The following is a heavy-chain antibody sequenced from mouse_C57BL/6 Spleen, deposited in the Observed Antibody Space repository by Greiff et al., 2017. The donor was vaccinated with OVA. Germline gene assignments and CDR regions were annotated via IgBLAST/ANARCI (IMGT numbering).Heavy chain of an antibody. CDR3: TGGPGGFAY. CDR2: IRLKSDNYAT. CDR1: GFTFSNYW. J-gene: IGHJ3*01. V-gene: IGHV6-3*01. Sequence: EVHLVESGGGLVQPGGSMKLSCVASGFTFSNYWMNWVRQSPEKGLEWVAQIRLKSDNYATHYAESVKGRFTISRDDSKSSVYLQMNNLRAEDTGIYYCTGGPGGFAYWGQGTLVTVSA.